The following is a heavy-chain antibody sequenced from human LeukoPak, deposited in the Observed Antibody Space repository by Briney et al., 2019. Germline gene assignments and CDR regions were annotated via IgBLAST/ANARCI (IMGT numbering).Heavy chain of an antibody. CDR2: IWYDGSNK. CDR1: GFTFSSYA. D-gene: IGHD3-22*01. Sequence: GGSLRLSCAASGFTFSSYAMHWVRQAPGKGLEWVAVIWYDGSNKYYADSVKGRFTISRDNSKNTLYLQMNSLRAEDTAVYYCARDPYYYDSSGYFDYWGQGTLVTVSS. CDR3: ARDPYYYDSSGYFDY. J-gene: IGHJ4*02. V-gene: IGHV3-33*01.